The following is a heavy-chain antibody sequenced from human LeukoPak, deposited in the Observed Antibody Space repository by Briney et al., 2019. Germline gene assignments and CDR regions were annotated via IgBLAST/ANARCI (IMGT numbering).Heavy chain of an antibody. CDR2: IIPIFGTA. D-gene: IGHD3-3*01. CDR1: GGTFSSYA. CDR3: AREYDFRGYYYYMDV. V-gene: IGHV1-69*05. J-gene: IGHJ6*03. Sequence: ASVKVSCKASGGTFSSYAISWVRQAPGQGLEWMGGIIPIFGTANYAQKFQGRVTITTDESTGTAYMELSSLRSEDTAVYYCAREYDFRGYYYYMDVWGKGTTVTVSS.